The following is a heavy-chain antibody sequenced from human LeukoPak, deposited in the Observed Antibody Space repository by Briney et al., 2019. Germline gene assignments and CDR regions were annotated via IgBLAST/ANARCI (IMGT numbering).Heavy chain of an antibody. CDR1: GFTFSSYA. Sequence: GGSLRLSCAASGFTFSSYAMSWVRQAPGKGLEWVSAISGSGGSTYYADSVKGRFTISRDNSKNTLYLQMNSLRAEDTAVYYCAKDAQITYYDILTSYYYFDYWGQGTLVTVSS. D-gene: IGHD3-9*01. CDR3: AKDAQITYYDILTSYYYFDY. V-gene: IGHV3-23*01. J-gene: IGHJ4*02. CDR2: ISGSGGST.